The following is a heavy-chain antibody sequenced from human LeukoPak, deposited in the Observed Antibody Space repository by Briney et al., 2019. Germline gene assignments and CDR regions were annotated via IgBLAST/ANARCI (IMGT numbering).Heavy chain of an antibody. D-gene: IGHD2-2*01. V-gene: IGHV4-31*03. CDR2: IYYSGST. Sequence: PSQTLSLTCTVSGDSISSGGYYWSWIRQHPGKGLEWIGYIYYSGSTYYNPSLKSRVTISVDTSKNQFSLKLSSVTAADTAVYYCARGGYCSSTSCPNWFDPWGQGTLVTVSS. J-gene: IGHJ5*02. CDR1: GDSISSGGYY. CDR3: ARGGYCSSTSCPNWFDP.